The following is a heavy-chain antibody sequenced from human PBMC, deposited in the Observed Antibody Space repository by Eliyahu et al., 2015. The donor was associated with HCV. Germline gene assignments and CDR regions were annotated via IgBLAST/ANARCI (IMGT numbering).Heavy chain of an antibody. D-gene: IGHD3-3*01. CDR2: ISSSSSYI. J-gene: IGHJ5*02. V-gene: IGHV3-21*01. CDR3: ARDLARNYDYPRWFDP. Sequence: EVQLVESGRGLVKPGGSLRLSCXASGLSFSTYSMNWVRQAPGKGLEWVSSISSSSSYIYYADSVKGRFTISRDNAKNSLYLQMNSLRAEDTAVYYCARDLARNYDYPRWFDPWGQGTLVTVSS. CDR1: GLSFSTYS.